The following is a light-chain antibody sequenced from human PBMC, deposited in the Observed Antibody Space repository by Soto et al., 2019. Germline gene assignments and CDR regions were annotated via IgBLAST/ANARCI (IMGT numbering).Light chain of an antibody. V-gene: IGLV1-40*01. CDR3: QAYDGSLSGYV. Sequence: QSVLTQPPSVSGAPGQRVTISCAGSSSNIGAGYDVHWYQQVPGAAPKILIYANTNRPSGVPDRVSGSQSGTSACLAITGLRAEDEADYPCQAYDGSLSGYVFGTGTKLTGL. CDR1: SSNIGAGYD. CDR2: ANT. J-gene: IGLJ1*01.